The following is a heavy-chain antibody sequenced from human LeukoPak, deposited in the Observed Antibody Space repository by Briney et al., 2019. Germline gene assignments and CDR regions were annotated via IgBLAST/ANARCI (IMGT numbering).Heavy chain of an antibody. CDR3: AKSAADYYYYGMDV. Sequence: GGSLRLSCAASGFTFSSYGMHWVRQAPGKGLEWVAFIRYDGSNKYYADSVKGRFTISRDNSKNTLYLQMNSLRAEDTAVYYCAKSAADYYYYGMDVWGQGTTVTVSS. CDR1: GFTFSSYG. J-gene: IGHJ6*02. V-gene: IGHV3-30*02. D-gene: IGHD6-13*01. CDR2: IRYDGSNK.